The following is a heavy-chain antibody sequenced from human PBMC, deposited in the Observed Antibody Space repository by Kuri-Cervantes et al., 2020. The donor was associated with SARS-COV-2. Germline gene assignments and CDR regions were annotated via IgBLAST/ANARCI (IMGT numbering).Heavy chain of an antibody. J-gene: IGHJ4*02. Sequence: SETLSLTCTVSGGSISSYYWSWIRQPPGKGLGWIGYIYYSGSTNYNPSLKSRVTISVDTSKNQFSLKLSSVTAADTAVYYCARDGGSSWDFDYWGQGTLVTVSS. D-gene: IGHD6-13*01. CDR2: IYYSGST. V-gene: IGHV4-59*01. CDR1: GGSISSYY. CDR3: ARDGGSSWDFDY.